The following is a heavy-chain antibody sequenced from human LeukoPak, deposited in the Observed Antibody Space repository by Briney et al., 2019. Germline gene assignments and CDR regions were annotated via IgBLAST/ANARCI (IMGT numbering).Heavy chain of an antibody. V-gene: IGHV3-30*18. CDR2: ISYDGSNK. D-gene: IGHD3-10*01. CDR3: AKDLINWAPFTEGKYYYGSGSHYYGMDV. Sequence: GGSLRLSCAASGFTFSSYGMHWVRQAPGKGLEWVAVISYDGSNKYYADCVKGRFTISRDNSKNTLYLQMNSLRAEDTAVYYCAKDLINWAPFTEGKYYYGSGSHYYGMDVWGQGTTVTVSS. CDR1: GFTFSSYG. J-gene: IGHJ6*02.